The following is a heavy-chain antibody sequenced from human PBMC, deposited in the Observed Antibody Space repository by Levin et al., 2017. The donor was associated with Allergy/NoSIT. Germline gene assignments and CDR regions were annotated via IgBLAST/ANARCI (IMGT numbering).Heavy chain of an antibody. CDR1: GGSISSGGYS. CDR3: ARVAVYRYGYYFDY. J-gene: IGHJ4*02. V-gene: IGHV4-30-2*01. Sequence: LRLSCAVSGGSISSGGYSWSWIRQPPGKGLEWIGNIYLSGSTNDNPSLKSRVTMSVDRSKNQFSLKLSYVTAADTPVYYCARVAVYRYGYYFDYWGPGTMVTVSS. D-gene: IGHD5-18*01. CDR2: IYLSGST.